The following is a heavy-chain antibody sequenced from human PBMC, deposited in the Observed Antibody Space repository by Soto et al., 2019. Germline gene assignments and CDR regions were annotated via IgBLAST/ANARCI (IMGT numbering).Heavy chain of an antibody. Sequence: PGGSLRLACAASGFTFSSYGMHWVRQAPGKGLEWVAVISYDGSNKYYADSVKGRFTISRDNSKNTLYLQMNSLRAEDTAVYYCAKEPRDCISTSCYDPRLAVAGPFDYWGQAPLVTVSS. J-gene: IGHJ4*02. V-gene: IGHV3-30*18. CDR3: AKEPRDCISTSCYDPRLAVAGPFDY. D-gene: IGHD2-2*01. CDR2: ISYDGSNK. CDR1: GFTFSSYG.